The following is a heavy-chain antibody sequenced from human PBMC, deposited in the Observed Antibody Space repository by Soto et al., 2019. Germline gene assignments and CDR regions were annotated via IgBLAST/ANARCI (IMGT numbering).Heavy chain of an antibody. CDR1: GFTFTDYA. Sequence: QLVESGGGLIQPGGSLRLSCVVSGFTFTDYAMHWVRQVPGKGLEWVSVITWNSGSIGYVDSVKGRFTISRDNAKNTLFLQMNSLRPDDTAMYYCVKARSSSGWFVLDFGGKGTLVTVSS. CDR2: ITWNSGSI. V-gene: IGHV3-9*01. J-gene: IGHJ4*02. D-gene: IGHD6-19*01. CDR3: VKARSSSGWFVLDF.